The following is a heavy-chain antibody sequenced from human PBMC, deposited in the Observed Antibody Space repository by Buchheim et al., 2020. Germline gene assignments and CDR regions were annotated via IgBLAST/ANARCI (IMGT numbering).Heavy chain of an antibody. V-gene: IGHV3-33*01. CDR2: IWYDGSNK. D-gene: IGHD4-17*01. Sequence: QVQLVESGGGVVQPGRSLRLSCAASGFTFSSYGMHWVRQAPGKGLEWVAVIWYDGSNKYYADSVKGRFTISRDNSKNTLYLKMNSLRAEDTAVYYGARDMTTVPNYGMDVWGQGTT. CDR1: GFTFSSYG. CDR3: ARDMTTVPNYGMDV. J-gene: IGHJ6*02.